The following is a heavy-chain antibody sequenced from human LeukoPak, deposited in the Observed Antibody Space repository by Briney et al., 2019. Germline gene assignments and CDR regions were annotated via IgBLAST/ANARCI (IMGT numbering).Heavy chain of an antibody. CDR2: ITRSSSPT. Sequence: GGSLRLSCAASGFTFSDYNMNWVRQAPGKGLEWLSYITRSSSPTYYADSVKGRFTTSRDNAKNSLYLQMNSLRAEDTAVYYCAKDRGENDAFDIWGQGTMVTVSS. J-gene: IGHJ3*02. V-gene: IGHV3-48*01. CDR3: AKDRGENDAFDI. D-gene: IGHD3-10*01. CDR1: GFTFSDYN.